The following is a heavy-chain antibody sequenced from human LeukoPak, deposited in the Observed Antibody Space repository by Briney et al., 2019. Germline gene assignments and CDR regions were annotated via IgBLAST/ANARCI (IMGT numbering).Heavy chain of an antibody. J-gene: IGHJ5*01. Sequence: SGPTLVNPTQTLTLTCTFSGFSLNTNGMCVSWIRQPPGKALEWLALIDWDDDKFYRTSLKTRLTISKDTSRNQVVLTPTNMDPVDTATYYCARTISGSYSNWFDSWGQGTLVTVPS. CDR1: GFSLNTNGMC. V-gene: IGHV2-70*01. CDR2: IDWDDDK. D-gene: IGHD1-26*01. CDR3: ARTISGSYSNWFDS.